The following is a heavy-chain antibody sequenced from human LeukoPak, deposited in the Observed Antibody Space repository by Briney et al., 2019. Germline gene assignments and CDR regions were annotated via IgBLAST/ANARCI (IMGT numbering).Heavy chain of an antibody. CDR3: ARRVGSSESSYYFDY. Sequence: SETLSLTCTVSGGSISSYYWSWIRQPPGKGLEWIGYIYCSGSTNYNPSPKSRVTISVDTSKNQFSLKLSSVTAADTAVYYCARRVGSSESSYYFDYWGQGTLVTVSS. CDR2: IYCSGST. CDR1: GGSISSYY. V-gene: IGHV4-59*01. D-gene: IGHD3-22*01. J-gene: IGHJ4*02.